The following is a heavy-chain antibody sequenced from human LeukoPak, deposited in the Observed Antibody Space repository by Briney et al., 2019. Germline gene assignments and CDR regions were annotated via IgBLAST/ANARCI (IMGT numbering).Heavy chain of an antibody. CDR1: GYTFTGYY. CDR2: INPNSGGT. CDR3: ARVSYYYDISGYRIFWFDP. V-gene: IGHV1-2*06. Sequence: ASVKVSCKASGYTFTGYYMHWVRQAPGQGLEWMGRINPNSGGTNYAQKFQGRVTMTRDTSISTAYMELSRLRSDDTAVYYCARVSYYYDISGYRIFWFDPWGQRTMVTVSS. D-gene: IGHD3-22*01. J-gene: IGHJ5*02.